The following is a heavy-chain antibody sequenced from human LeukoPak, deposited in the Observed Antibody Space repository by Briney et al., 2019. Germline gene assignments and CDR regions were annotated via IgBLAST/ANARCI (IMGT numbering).Heavy chain of an antibody. CDR1: GGTFNSHS. Sequence: ASVKVSCKASGGTFNSHSFNWVRQTPGQGLEWMGGIIPMSTTRKYAPKFQGRVTITADESTRTVFMELSSLRPEDTAVYYCARPRTYYDSWSGYPPFDYWGPGTLVTVSS. D-gene: IGHD3-3*01. CDR2: IIPMSTTR. CDR3: ARPRTYYDSWSGYPPFDY. V-gene: IGHV1-69*13. J-gene: IGHJ4*02.